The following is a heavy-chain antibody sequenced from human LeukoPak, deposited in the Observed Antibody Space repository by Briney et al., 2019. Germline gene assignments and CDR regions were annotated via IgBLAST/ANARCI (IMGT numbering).Heavy chain of an antibody. V-gene: IGHV3-30*04. J-gene: IGHJ4*02. Sequence: RSGGSLRLSCAASGFTFSSYAMHWVRQAPGKGLEWVAVISYDGSNKYYADSVKGRFTISRDNSKNTLYLQMNSLRAEDTAVYYCATNYYDSSGYYYVPYYRGQGTLVTVSS. CDR2: ISYDGSNK. CDR1: GFTFSSYA. D-gene: IGHD3-22*01. CDR3: ATNYYDSSGYYYVPYY.